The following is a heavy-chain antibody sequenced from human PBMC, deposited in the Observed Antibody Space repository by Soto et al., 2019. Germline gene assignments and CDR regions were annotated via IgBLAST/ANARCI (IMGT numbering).Heavy chain of an antibody. J-gene: IGHJ5*02. D-gene: IGHD6-6*01. CDR3: TTDGPHRGSSSWFDL. CDR2: INSKADGEPT. CDR1: GFTFNNAW. V-gene: IGHV3-15*01. Sequence: EVQRVESGGGLVKPGGSLRLSCAASGFTFNNAWMTWVRQAPGKGLEWVGRINSKADGEPTDYAAPVKGRFTISREHSKIRLYQKMNSQKAEDRAVYYCTTDGPHRGSSSWFDLWGQATVVTVCS.